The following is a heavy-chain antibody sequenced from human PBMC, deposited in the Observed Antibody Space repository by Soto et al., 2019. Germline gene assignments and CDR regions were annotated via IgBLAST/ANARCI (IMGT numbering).Heavy chain of an antibody. CDR2: ISGSGGST. CDR1: RFTFSTYA. Sequence: GGSLRLSCAASRFTFSTYAMTWVRQAPGKGLEWVSAISGSGGSTYYADSVKGRFTISRDNSKNSLYLQMNSLRAEDTAVYYCARPNYYYDSSGYYGYWGQGTLVTVSS. D-gene: IGHD3-22*01. V-gene: IGHV3-23*01. J-gene: IGHJ4*02. CDR3: ARPNYYYDSSGYYGY.